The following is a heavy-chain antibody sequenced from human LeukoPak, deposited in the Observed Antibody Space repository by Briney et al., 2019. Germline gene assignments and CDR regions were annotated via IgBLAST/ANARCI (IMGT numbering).Heavy chain of an antibody. CDR2: IYSTGSA. CDR1: GGSISSGNYY. J-gene: IGHJ4*02. CDR3: ARGYYFDS. V-gene: IGHV4-31*03. Sequence: SETLSLTCTVSGGSISSGNYYWSWIRQHPWKGLEWIGYIYSTGSAYYNPSLKSRVTISVDTSMNQFSLQLNSVTAADTAVYYCARGYYFDSWGQGTLVTVSS.